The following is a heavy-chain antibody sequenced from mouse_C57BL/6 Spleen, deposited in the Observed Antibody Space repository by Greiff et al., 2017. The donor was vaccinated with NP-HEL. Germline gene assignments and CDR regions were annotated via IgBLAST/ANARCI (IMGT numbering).Heavy chain of an antibody. D-gene: IGHD1-1*01. V-gene: IGHV1-50*01. CDR1: GYTFTSYW. CDR3: ARGTTVVRVYFDY. J-gene: IGHJ2*01. Sequence: QVQLQQPGAELVKPGASVKLSCKASGYTFTSYWMQWVKQRPGQGLEWIGEIDPSDSDTNYNQKFKGKATLTVDTSSSTAYMQLSSLTSEDSAVYYCARGTTVVRVYFDYWGQGTTLTVSS. CDR2: IDPSDSDT.